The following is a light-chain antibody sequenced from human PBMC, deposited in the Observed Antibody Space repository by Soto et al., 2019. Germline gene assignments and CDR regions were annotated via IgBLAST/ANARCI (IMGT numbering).Light chain of an antibody. V-gene: IGKV3-20*01. CDR1: QSVSSSD. CDR2: GAS. Sequence: EIVLTQSPGTLSLSPGERATLSCRASQSVSSSDLAWFQQKLGQAPRLLIYGASSRATGIPDRFSGSGSGTDFTLTISRLEPEDFAVYYCQQYGSSPPYTFGQWTKLEIK. J-gene: IGKJ2*01. CDR3: QQYGSSPPYT.